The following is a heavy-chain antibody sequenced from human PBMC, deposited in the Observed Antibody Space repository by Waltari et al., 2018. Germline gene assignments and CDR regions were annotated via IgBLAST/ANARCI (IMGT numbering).Heavy chain of an antibody. J-gene: IGHJ6*02. CDR2: IYYSGST. V-gene: IGHV4-39*07. Sequence: QLQLQESGPGLVKPSETLSLTCTVSGGSISSSSYYWGWIRQPPGKGLEWIGSIYYSGSTYYNPSLKSRVTISVDTSKNQFSLKLSSVTAADTAVYYCARERGLVAATHNYYYYGMDVWGQGTTVTVSS. CDR3: ARERGLVAATHNYYYYGMDV. CDR1: GGSISSSSYY. D-gene: IGHD2-15*01.